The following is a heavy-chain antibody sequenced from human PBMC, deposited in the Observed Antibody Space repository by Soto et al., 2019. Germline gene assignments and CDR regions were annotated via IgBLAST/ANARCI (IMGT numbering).Heavy chain of an antibody. CDR1: GFTFSSYA. CDR2: ISGSGGST. V-gene: IGHV3-23*01. J-gene: IGHJ6*02. Sequence: LRLSCAASGFTFSSYAMSWVRQAPGKGLEWVSAISGSGGSTYYADSVKGRFTISRDNSKNTLYLQMNSLRAEDTAVYYCAKHKLRGYYYGMDVWGQGTTVTVSS. CDR3: AKHKLRGYYYGMDV. D-gene: IGHD2-15*01.